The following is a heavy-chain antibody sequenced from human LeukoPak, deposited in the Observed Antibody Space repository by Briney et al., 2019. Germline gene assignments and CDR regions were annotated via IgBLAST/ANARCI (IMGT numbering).Heavy chain of an antibody. Sequence: GGSLRLSCAASGFTFSNAWMSWVRQAPGKGLEWVGRIKSKTDGGTTDYAAPVKGRFTISRDDSKNTPYLQMNSLKTEDTAVYYCTTGIAVAVDAFDIWGQGTMVTVSS. CDR2: IKSKTDGGTT. CDR1: GFTFSNAW. J-gene: IGHJ3*02. CDR3: TTGIAVAVDAFDI. D-gene: IGHD6-19*01. V-gene: IGHV3-15*01.